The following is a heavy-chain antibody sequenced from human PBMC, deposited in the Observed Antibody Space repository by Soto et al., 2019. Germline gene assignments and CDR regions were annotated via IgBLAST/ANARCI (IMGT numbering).Heavy chain of an antibody. V-gene: IGHV1-2*02. CDR1: GYTFTGYY. Sequence: ASVKVSCKASGYTFTGYYMHWVRQAPGQGLEWMGWINPNSGGTNYAQKFQGRVTMTRDTSISTAYMELSRLRSDDTAVYYCARDLWFGELIRSTYNWLDPWGKGTLVTVSS. D-gene: IGHD3-10*01. J-gene: IGHJ5*02. CDR2: INPNSGGT. CDR3: ARDLWFGELIRSTYNWLDP.